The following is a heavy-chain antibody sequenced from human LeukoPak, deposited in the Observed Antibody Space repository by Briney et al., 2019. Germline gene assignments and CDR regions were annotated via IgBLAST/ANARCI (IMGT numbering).Heavy chain of an antibody. CDR2: IIPIFGTA. J-gene: IGHJ3*02. CDR1: GGTFSSYA. Sequence: SVKVSCKASGGTFSSYAISWVRQAPGQGLEWMGGIIPIFGTANYAQKFQGRVTITADESTSTAYMELSSLRSEDTAVYYCAREGAVASRNGAFDIWGQGTMVTVSS. V-gene: IGHV1-69*01. CDR3: AREGAVASRNGAFDI. D-gene: IGHD1-1*01.